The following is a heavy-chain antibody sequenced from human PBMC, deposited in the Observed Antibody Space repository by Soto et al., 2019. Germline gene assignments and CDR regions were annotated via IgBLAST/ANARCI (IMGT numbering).Heavy chain of an antibody. Sequence: GGSLRLSCAASGFTFSSYAMSWVRQAPGKGLEWVSAISGSGGSTYYADSVKGRFTISRDNSKNTLYLQMNSLRAEDTAVYYCAKETYYDFWTDVPNAFDYWGQGTLVTVSS. J-gene: IGHJ4*02. CDR2: ISGSGGST. CDR1: GFTFSSYA. V-gene: IGHV3-23*01. CDR3: AKETYYDFWTDVPNAFDY. D-gene: IGHD3-3*01.